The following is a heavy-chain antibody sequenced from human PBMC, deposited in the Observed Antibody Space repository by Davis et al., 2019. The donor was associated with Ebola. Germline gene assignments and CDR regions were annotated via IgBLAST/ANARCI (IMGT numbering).Heavy chain of an antibody. Sequence: ASAKVSCKASGYTSSNYGLSWARQAPVQWLEWMGRISAYNGDTKYAQRLQGRLTITTDTSTSTAYMELRNLRSDDTAVYYCARDEDYNPLVYWGQGTLVTVSS. CDR3: ARDEDYNPLVY. CDR1: GYTSSNYG. V-gene: IGHV1-18*04. CDR2: ISAYNGDT. J-gene: IGHJ4*02. D-gene: IGHD4/OR15-4a*01.